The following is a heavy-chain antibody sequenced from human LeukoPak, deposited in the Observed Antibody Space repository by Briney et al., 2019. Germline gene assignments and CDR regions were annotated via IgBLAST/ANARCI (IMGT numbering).Heavy chain of an antibody. Sequence: ASVKVSCKASGYTFTSYDINWVRQATGQGVEWMGWMNPNSGNTGYAQKFQGRVTMTRNTSISTAYMELSSLRSEDTAVYYCARAESGYYSYYYYYGMDVWGQGTTVTVSS. V-gene: IGHV1-8*01. CDR2: MNPNSGNT. CDR1: GYTFTSYD. J-gene: IGHJ6*02. CDR3: ARAESGYYSYYYYYGMDV. D-gene: IGHD3-3*01.